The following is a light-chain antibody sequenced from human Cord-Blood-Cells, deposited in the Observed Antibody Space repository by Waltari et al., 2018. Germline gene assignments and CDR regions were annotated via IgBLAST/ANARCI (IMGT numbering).Light chain of an antibody. Sequence: QTVPTQPPSASGTPGQRVTISYSGSSSNIRSNYLNWYPQLPGTAPKLLIYRNNQRPSGVPDRFSGSKSGTSASLAISGLRSEDEADYYCAAWDDSLSGYVFGTGTKVTVL. CDR3: AAWDDSLSGYV. J-gene: IGLJ1*01. CDR1: SSNIRSNY. V-gene: IGLV1-47*01. CDR2: RNN.